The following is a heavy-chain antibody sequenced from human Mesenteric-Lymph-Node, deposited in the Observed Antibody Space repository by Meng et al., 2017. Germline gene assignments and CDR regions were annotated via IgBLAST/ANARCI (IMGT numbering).Heavy chain of an antibody. CDR2: ISYDGSNK. CDR3: ARDLAATYYYGSGSYYGAN. CDR1: GFTFSSYA. J-gene: IGHJ4*02. Sequence: SCAASGFTFSSYAMHWVRQAPGKGLEWVAVISYDGSNKYYADSVKGRFTISRDNSKNTLYLQMNSLRAEDTAVYYCARDLAATYYYGSGSYYGANWGQGTLVTVSS. D-gene: IGHD3-10*01. V-gene: IGHV3-30*01.